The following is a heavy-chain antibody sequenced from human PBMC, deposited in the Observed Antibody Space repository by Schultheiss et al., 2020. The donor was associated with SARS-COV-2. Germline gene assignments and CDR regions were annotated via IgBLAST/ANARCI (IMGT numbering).Heavy chain of an antibody. V-gene: IGHV4-39*07. Sequence: SQTLSLTCTVSGGSISSSSYYWGWIRQPPGKGLEWIGSIYYSGSTYYNPSLKSRVTISVDTSKNQFSLKLSSVTAADTAVYYCARVRRDFGVPHLGYYYYMDVWGKGTTVTVSS. CDR2: IYYSGST. CDR1: GGSISSSSYY. CDR3: ARVRRDFGVPHLGYYYYMDV. J-gene: IGHJ6*03. D-gene: IGHD3-3*01.